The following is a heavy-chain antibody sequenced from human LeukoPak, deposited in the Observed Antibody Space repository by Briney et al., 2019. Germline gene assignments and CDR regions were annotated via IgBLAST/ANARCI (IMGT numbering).Heavy chain of an antibody. CDR3: AGDSSDYYSSDAFDI. Sequence: ASVKVSCKASGYTFTSYAMNWVRQAPGQGLEWMGWINTNTGNQTYAQGFTGRFVFSLDTSVSTAYLQISSLKAEDTAVYYCAGDSSDYYSSDAFDIWGQGTMVTVSS. CDR1: GYTFTSYA. V-gene: IGHV7-4-1*02. D-gene: IGHD3-22*01. CDR2: INTNTGNQ. J-gene: IGHJ3*02.